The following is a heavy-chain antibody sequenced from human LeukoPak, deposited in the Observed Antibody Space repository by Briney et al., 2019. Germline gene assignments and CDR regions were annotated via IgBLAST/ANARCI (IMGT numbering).Heavy chain of an antibody. CDR3: ARVGSMVRAVMGQNWLDP. CDR1: GFSFSNYG. J-gene: IGHJ5*02. CDR2: IWYDGNTE. V-gene: IGHV3-33*01. Sequence: GGSLRLSCAASGFSFSNYGMHWVRQAPGKGLEWVAVIWYDGNTEYYADSVRGRFTISRDDSNNTLYLQMNSLRDEDTAVYYCARVGSMVRAVMGQNWLDPWGQGTLVTVSS. D-gene: IGHD3-10*01.